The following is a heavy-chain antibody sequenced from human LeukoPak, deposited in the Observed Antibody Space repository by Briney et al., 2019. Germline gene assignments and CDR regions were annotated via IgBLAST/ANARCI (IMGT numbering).Heavy chain of an antibody. CDR1: GYTFTSYG. CDR2: IRPSDDTT. D-gene: IGHD2-21*01. V-gene: IGHV1-18*01. J-gene: IGHJ3*01. Sequence: GASVKVSCKASGYTFTSYGISWVRQAPGQGLEWMGMIRPSDDTTTNSQRFQGRVTMTRDTSSSTVYLELRNLRFDDTAIYFCARGGERGEIVLGDDSFALWGQGTMVTVSS. CDR3: ARGGERGEIVLGDDSFAL.